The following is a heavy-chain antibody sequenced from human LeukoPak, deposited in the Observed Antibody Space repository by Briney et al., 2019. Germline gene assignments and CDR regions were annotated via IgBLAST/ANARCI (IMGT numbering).Heavy chain of an antibody. Sequence: SETLSLTCAVDGGSLSGYYWTWVRQPPGEGPEWIGEIHHSGVTSYNPSLKSRVSISRDSSKKQFSLNLTSVIAADTAVYYWARGGGTRRCWFDLWGQGTLVPVSS. CDR2: IHHSGVT. CDR1: GGSLSGYY. V-gene: IGHV4-34*01. J-gene: IGHJ5*02. D-gene: IGHD2-2*01. CDR3: ARGGGTRRCWFDL.